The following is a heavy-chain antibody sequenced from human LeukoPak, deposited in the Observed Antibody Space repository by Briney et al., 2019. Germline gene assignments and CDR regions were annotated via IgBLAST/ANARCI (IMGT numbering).Heavy chain of an antibody. V-gene: IGHV3-43*01. Sequence: GGSLRLSCAASGFTFDDYTMHWVRHAPGKGLEWVSLITWDGGSTFYADSVKGRFTISRDNSKNSLYLQMNSLRAEDTAVYYCAKDSEVRPDNNWFDPWGQGTLVTVSS. D-gene: IGHD1-1*01. CDR3: AKDSEVRPDNNWFDP. CDR2: ITWDGGST. J-gene: IGHJ5*02. CDR1: GFTFDDYT.